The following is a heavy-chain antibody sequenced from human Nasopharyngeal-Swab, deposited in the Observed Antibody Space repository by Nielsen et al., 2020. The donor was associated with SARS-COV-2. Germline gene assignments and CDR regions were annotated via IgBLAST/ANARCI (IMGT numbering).Heavy chain of an antibody. V-gene: IGHV3-66*01. J-gene: IGHJ4*02. CDR2: IYSGGST. D-gene: IGHD4-17*01. Sequence: WIRQPPGKGLEWVSVIYSGGSTYYADSVKGRFTISRDNPKNTLYLQMNSLRAEDTAVYYCARDLRTTVTGGDYWGQGTLVTVSS. CDR3: ARDLRTTVTGGDY.